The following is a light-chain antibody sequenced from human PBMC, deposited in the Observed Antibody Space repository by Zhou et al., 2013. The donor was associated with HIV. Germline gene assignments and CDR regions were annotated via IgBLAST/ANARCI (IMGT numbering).Light chain of an antibody. J-gene: IGKJ4*01. CDR2: AAS. CDR3: QQFNSYPLT. CDR1: QDISSY. Sequence: DIQLTQSPSFLSASVGDRVTITCRASQDISSYLAWYQQIPGKAPKLLIYAASSLQSAVPSRFSGSGSETEFTLTITSLQPEDSAIYYCQQFNSYPLTFGGGTKVEI. V-gene: IGKV1-9*01.